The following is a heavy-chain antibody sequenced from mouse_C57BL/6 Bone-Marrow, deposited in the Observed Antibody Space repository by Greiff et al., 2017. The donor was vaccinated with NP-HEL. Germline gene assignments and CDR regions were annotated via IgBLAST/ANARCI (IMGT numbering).Heavy chain of an antibody. CDR2: IYPRSGNT. CDR1: GYTFTSYG. J-gene: IGHJ4*01. V-gene: IGHV1-81*01. D-gene: IGHD1-1*01. Sequence: VMLVESGAELARPGASVKLSCKASGYTFTSYGISWVKQRTGQGLEWIGEIYPRSGNTYYNEKFKGKATLTADKSSSTAYMELRSLTSEDSAVYFCARPTVVEAMDYCGQGTSVTVSS. CDR3: ARPTVVEAMDY.